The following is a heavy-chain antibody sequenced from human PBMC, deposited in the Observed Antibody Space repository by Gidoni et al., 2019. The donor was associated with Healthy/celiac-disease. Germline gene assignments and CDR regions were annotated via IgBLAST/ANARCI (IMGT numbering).Heavy chain of an antibody. V-gene: IGHV5-10-1*03. CDR3: ARHRRGIVVVPGDMDV. CDR2: IDPSDSDT. Sequence: EVQPVQSGAEVTKPGESLRISCKGSGYSFTSYWISWVRQMPGKGLECMGRIDPSDSDTNYSPSFQGHVTISADKSISTAYLQWSSLKASDTAMYYGARHRRGIVVVPGDMDVWGQGTTVTVSS. J-gene: IGHJ6*02. D-gene: IGHD2-2*01. CDR1: GYSFTSYW.